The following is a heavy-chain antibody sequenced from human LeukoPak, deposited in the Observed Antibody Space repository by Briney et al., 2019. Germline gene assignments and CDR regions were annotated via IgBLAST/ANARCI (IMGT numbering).Heavy chain of an antibody. Sequence: TSETLPLTCTVSGGSISSYYWSWIRQPPGKGLEWIGYIYYSGSTNYNPSLKSRVTISVDTSKNQFSLKLSSVTAADTAVYYCARVGDYGGWLDYWGQGTLVTVSS. D-gene: IGHD4-23*01. CDR2: IYYSGST. V-gene: IGHV4-59*01. J-gene: IGHJ4*02. CDR3: ARVGDYGGWLDY. CDR1: GGSISSYY.